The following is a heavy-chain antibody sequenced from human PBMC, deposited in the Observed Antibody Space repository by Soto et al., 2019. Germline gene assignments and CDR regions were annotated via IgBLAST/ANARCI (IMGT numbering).Heavy chain of an antibody. D-gene: IGHD2-8*01. CDR1: GYTFTGYY. CDR3: ARETLVVLMVYAKNYWYFDL. V-gene: IGHV1-2*02. J-gene: IGHJ2*01. CDR2: INPNSGGT. Sequence: ASVKVSCKASGYTFTGYYMHWVRQAPGQGLEWMGWINPNSGGTNYAQKFQGRVTMTRDTSISTAYMELSRLRSDDTAVYYCARETLVVLMVYAKNYWYFDLWGPGTLVTVSS.